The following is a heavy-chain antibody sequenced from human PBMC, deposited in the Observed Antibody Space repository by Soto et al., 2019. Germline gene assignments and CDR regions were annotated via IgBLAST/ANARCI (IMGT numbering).Heavy chain of an antibody. CDR2: IKHEGSET. D-gene: IGHD1-26*01. V-gene: IGHV3-7*05. J-gene: IGHJ4*02. CDR1: GFTFSRHW. CDR3: ARYSGGWVIDY. Sequence: GGSLRLSCAASGFTFSRHWMTWVRQAPGKGLEWVANIKHEGSETYFVDSVRGRLTISRDNAKNLVYLQMNSLRVEDTAVYYCARYSGGWVIDYWGQGTLVTVSS.